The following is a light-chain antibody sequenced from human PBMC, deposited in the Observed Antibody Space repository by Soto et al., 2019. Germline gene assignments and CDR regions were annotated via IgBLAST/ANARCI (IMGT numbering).Light chain of an antibody. CDR1: QSISSW. CDR2: DAS. Sequence: DIHITQSPSTLSASVGDRVTITCRASQSISSWLAWYQQKPGKAPKLLIYDASSLESGVPSRFSGRGSGTEFTLTISSLQPDDFATYYCQQYNSYWTFGQGTKVDIK. CDR3: QQYNSYWT. J-gene: IGKJ1*01. V-gene: IGKV1-5*01.